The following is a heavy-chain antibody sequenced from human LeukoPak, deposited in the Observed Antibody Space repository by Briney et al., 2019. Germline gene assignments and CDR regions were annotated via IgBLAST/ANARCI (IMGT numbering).Heavy chain of an antibody. V-gene: IGHV3-30-3*01. CDR2: ISYDGSNK. J-gene: IGHJ4*02. D-gene: IGHD2-2*01. CDR1: GFTFSSYA. Sequence: GGSLRLSCAASGFTFSSYAMHWVRQAPGKGLEWVAVISYDGSNKYYADSVKGRFTISRDNSKNTLYLQMNSLRAEDTAVYYCARECQTKVPAALCYFDYWGQGTLVTVSS. CDR3: ARECQTKVPAALCYFDY.